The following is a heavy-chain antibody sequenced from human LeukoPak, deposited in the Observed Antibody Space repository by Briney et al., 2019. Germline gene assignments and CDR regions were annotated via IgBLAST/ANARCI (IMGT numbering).Heavy chain of an antibody. CDR2: ITSRSDGT. V-gene: IGHV3-23*01. CDR3: VRDRRFPDDVFDI. J-gene: IGHJ3*02. CDR1: GFTFSSYA. Sequence: GGSLRLSCAASGFTFSSYAMSWVRQAPGKGLEWVSAITSRSDGTWNVDSVRGRFTISRDNSKNTLYLQMNSLRAEDTALYYCVRDRRFPDDVFDIWGRGTMVTVSS. D-gene: IGHD2-21*01.